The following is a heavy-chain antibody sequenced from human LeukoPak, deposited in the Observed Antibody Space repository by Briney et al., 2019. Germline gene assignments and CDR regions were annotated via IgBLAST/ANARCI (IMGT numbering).Heavy chain of an antibody. J-gene: IGHJ2*01. D-gene: IGHD5-12*01. CDR1: GFTFSSYA. CDR2: ISWNSGSI. CDR3: AKDRSGYENWYFDL. V-gene: IGHV3-9*01. Sequence: GGSLRLSCAASGFTFSSYAMHWVRQAPGKGLEWVSGISWNSGSIGYADSVKGRFTISRDNAKNSLYLQMNSLRAEDTALYYCAKDRSGYENWYFDLWGRGTLVTVSS.